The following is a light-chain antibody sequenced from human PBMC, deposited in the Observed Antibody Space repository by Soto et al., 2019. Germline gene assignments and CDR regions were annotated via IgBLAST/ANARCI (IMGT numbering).Light chain of an antibody. CDR2: AVS. Sequence: QSALTQPASVSGSPGQSITISCTGTSSDVGDHKYVSWYQQQPGKAPKLMIYAVSNRPSGVSNRISGSKSGNTASLTISGLQAEDEADYYCSSYTTSSTVIFGGGTKLTVL. J-gene: IGLJ2*01. CDR1: SSDVGDHKY. V-gene: IGLV2-14*03. CDR3: SSYTTSSTVI.